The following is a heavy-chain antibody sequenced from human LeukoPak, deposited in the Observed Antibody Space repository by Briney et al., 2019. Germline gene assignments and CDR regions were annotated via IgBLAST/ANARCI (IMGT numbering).Heavy chain of an antibody. CDR1: GFTFSSYW. Sequence: GGSLRLSCAASGFTFSSYWMSWVRQAPGKGLEWVANIKQDGSEKYYVDSVKGRFTISTDNAKNSLYLQMNSLRAEDTAVYYCARDQRYCSSSSCPWEPFDYWGQGTVLTVSS. V-gene: IGHV3-7*05. CDR2: IKQDGSEK. J-gene: IGHJ4*02. D-gene: IGHD2-2*01. CDR3: ARDQRYCSSSSCPWEPFDY.